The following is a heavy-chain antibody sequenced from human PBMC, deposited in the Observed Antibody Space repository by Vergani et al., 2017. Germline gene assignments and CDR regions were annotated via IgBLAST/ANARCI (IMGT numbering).Heavy chain of an antibody. CDR2: ISASSRSI. J-gene: IGHJ4*02. CDR3: ARLGLTASRREAPVFDY. V-gene: IGHV3-48*01. D-gene: IGHD6-13*01. Sequence: EVQLVESGGGFVPPGGSLRLSCEASGFTVSSYSITWIRQAPGKGLEWVSYISASSRSIYYADSVKGRFTISRDNAKNSLSLQMNSLRVEDTAVYFCARLGLTASRREAPVFDYWGQGTLVTVSS. CDR1: GFTVSSYS.